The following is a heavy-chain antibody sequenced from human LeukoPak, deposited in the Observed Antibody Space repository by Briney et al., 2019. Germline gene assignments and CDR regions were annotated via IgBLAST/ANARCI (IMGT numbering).Heavy chain of an antibody. Sequence: GGSLRLSCAASGFTFSSYGMHWVRQAPGKGLEWVAVISYDGSNKYYADSVKGRFTIFRDNSKNTLYLQMNSLRAEDTAVYYCAKEDKYGTYRYNLFDYWGQGTLVTVSS. J-gene: IGHJ4*02. CDR3: AKEDKYGTYRYNLFDY. CDR1: GFTFSSYG. D-gene: IGHD3-16*02. CDR2: ISYDGSNK. V-gene: IGHV3-30*18.